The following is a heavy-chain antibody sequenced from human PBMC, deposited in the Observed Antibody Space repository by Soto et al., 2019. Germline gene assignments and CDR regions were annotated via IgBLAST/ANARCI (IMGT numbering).Heavy chain of an antibody. CDR2: INPNSGGT. CDR1: GYTFTGYY. CDR3: ARDPPYGRGWFDP. D-gene: IGHD3-10*01. J-gene: IGHJ5*02. V-gene: IGHV1-2*02. Sequence: SVKVSCKASGYTFTGYYMHWVRQAPGQGLEWMGWINPNSGGTNYAQKFQGRVTMTRDTSISTAYMELSRLRSDDTAVYYCARDPPYGRGWFDPWGQGNLVTVYS.